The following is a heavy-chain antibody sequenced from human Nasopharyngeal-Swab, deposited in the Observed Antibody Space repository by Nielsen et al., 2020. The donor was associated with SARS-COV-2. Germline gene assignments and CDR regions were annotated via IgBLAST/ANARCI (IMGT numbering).Heavy chain of an antibody. CDR2: IYTSGST. J-gene: IGHJ4*02. CDR1: GGSISSGSYY. D-gene: IGHD6-19*01. CDR3: ARDLSVAFDY. Sequence: SETLSLTCTVSGGSISSGSYYWSWIRQPAGKGLEWIGRIYTSGSTNYSPSLKSRVTISVDTSKNQFSLKLSSVTAADTAVYYCARDLSVAFDYWGQGTLVTVSS. V-gene: IGHV4-61*02.